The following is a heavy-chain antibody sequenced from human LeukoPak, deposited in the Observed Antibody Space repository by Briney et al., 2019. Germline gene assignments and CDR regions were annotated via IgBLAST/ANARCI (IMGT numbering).Heavy chain of an antibody. Sequence: GGSLRLSCAASGFTFSSYSMNWVRQAPGKGLEWVSYISSSSSTIYYADSVKGRFTISRDNSKNTLYLQMNSLRAEDTAVYYCAKSPYCGGDCYRRVAFDIWGQGTMVTVSS. V-gene: IGHV3-48*01. CDR3: AKSPYCGGDCYRRVAFDI. CDR1: GFTFSSYS. J-gene: IGHJ3*02. CDR2: ISSSSSTI. D-gene: IGHD2-21*02.